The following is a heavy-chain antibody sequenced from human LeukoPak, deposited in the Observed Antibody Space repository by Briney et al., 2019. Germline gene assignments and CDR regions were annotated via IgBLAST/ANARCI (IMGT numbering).Heavy chain of an antibody. J-gene: IGHJ4*02. V-gene: IGHV1-46*01. CDR2: INPSGGST. D-gene: IGHD3-22*01. Sequence: GASVKVSCKASGYTFTSYYMHWVRQAPGQGLEWMGIINPSGGSTSYAQKFQGRVSMTRDTSTSTVYMELSSLRSEDTAVYYCARDGVYYYDSSGYYGSEGPLNYWGQGTLVTVSS. CDR1: GYTFTSYY. CDR3: ARDGVYYYDSSGYYGSEGPLNY.